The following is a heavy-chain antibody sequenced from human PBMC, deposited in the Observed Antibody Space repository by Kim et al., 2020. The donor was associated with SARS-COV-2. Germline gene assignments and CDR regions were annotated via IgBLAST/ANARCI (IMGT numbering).Heavy chain of an antibody. CDR2: IYYSGST. V-gene: IGHV4-39*07. D-gene: IGHD2-15*01. J-gene: IGHJ5*02. Sequence: SETLSLTCTVSGGSISSSSYYWGWIRQPPGKGLEWIGSIYYSGSTYYNPSLKSRVTISVDTSKNPFSLKLSSVTAADTAVYYCASVAARTRRGFDPWGQGTLVTVSS. CDR1: GGSISSSSYY. CDR3: ASVAARTRRGFDP.